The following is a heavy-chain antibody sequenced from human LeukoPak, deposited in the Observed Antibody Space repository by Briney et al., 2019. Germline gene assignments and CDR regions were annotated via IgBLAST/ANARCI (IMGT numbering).Heavy chain of an antibody. D-gene: IGHD6-19*01. V-gene: IGHV3-21*01. J-gene: IGHJ6*03. CDR3: ARDMAVAGTWYYYYYMDV. CDR1: GFTFSRHS. Sequence: KTGGSLRPSCAASGFTFSRHSINWVRQAPGKGLEWVSSISSSSSYIYYADSVKGRFTISRDNAKNSLYLQMNSLRAEDTAVYYCARDMAVAGTWYYYYYMDVWGKETTVTISS. CDR2: ISSSSSYI.